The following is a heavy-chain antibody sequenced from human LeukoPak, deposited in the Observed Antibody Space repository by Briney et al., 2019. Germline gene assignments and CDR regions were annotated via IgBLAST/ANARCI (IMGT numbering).Heavy chain of an antibody. J-gene: IGHJ4*02. CDR3: AREPLYYYDSSGYYFLLDY. CDR1: GYTFTSYG. CDR2: ISAYNGNT. D-gene: IGHD3-22*01. V-gene: IGHV1-18*01. Sequence: ASVKVSCKASGYTFTSYGISWVRQAPGQGLEWMGWISAYNGNTNYAQKLQGRVTMTTDTSTSTAYMELRSLRSDDTAVYYCAREPLYYYDSSGYYFLLDYWGQGTLVTVSS.